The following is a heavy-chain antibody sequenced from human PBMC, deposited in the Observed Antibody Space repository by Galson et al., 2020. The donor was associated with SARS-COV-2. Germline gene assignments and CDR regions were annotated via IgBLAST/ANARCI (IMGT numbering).Heavy chain of an antibody. D-gene: IGHD3-22*01. CDR1: DESFYGYY. CDR3: ARLPTLLDNSGGHHYETFDF. V-gene: IGHV4-34*01. CDR2: INYGGGT. Sequence: SETLSLTCAVNDESFYGYYWSWIRQPPGKGLEWIGEINYGGGTNYNPSLKSRVAISVDTSKNQFSLRLTSVTAADTAMYYCARLPTLLDNSGGHHYETFDFWGQGTLVTVSS. J-gene: IGHJ4*02.